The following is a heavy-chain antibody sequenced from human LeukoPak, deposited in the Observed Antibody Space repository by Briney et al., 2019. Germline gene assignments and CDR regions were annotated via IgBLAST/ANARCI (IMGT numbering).Heavy chain of an antibody. CDR1: GGSFSGYY. Sequence: SETLSLTCAVFGGSFSGYYWNWIRQPPGKGLEWIGQINPSRNTNYNPSLKSRVTISVDTSKKQFSLKLNSVTAADTAVYYCAKSNGYGLVDIWGQGTMVTVSS. CDR3: AKSNGYGLVDI. V-gene: IGHV4-34*01. J-gene: IGHJ3*02. CDR2: INPSRNT. D-gene: IGHD3-10*01.